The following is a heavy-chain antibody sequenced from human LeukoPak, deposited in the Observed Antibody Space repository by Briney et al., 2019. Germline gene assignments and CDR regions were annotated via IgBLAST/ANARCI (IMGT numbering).Heavy chain of an antibody. J-gene: IGHJ6*02. CDR2: NNSDGSRT. CDR3: ARRDHYYYYGMDV. CDR1: GFTFSSYW. V-gene: IGHV3-74*01. Sequence: GGSLRLSCAASGFTFSSYWMHWVRHAPGKGLVWVSSNNSDGSRTSYADSVKGRFTISRDNAKNTLYLQMNSLRAEDTAVYYCARRDHYYYYGMDVWGQGTTVTVSS.